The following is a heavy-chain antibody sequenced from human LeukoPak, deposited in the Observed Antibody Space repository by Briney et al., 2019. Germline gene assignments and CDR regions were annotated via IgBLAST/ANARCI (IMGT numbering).Heavy chain of an antibody. V-gene: IGHV4-39*01. CDR2: IYYSGST. CDR3: GYAGGSYSHWFDP. Sequence: SETLSLTCTVSGGSISSSSYYWGWIRQPPGKGLEWIGSIYYSGSTYYNPSLKSRVTISVDTSKNQFSLKLSSVTAADTAVYYCGYAGGSYSHWFDPWGQGTLVTVSS. D-gene: IGHD1-26*01. CDR1: GGSISSSSYY. J-gene: IGHJ5*02.